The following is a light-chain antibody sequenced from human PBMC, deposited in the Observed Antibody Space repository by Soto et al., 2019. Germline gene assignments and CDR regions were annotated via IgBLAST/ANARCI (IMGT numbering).Light chain of an antibody. CDR1: QSVSSN. V-gene: IGKV3-15*01. CDR3: QQYDNWAPIT. J-gene: IGKJ5*01. CDR2: GAS. Sequence: EILMTQSPATLSVSPGERATLSCRASQSVSSNLAWYQQKPGQAPRLLIYGASTRATGIPARVSGSGSGTEFTLTISSLQSEDFAVYFCQQYDNWAPITFGQGTRLEMK.